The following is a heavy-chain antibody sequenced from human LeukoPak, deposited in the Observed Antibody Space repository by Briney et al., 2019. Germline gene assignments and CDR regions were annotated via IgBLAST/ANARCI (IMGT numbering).Heavy chain of an antibody. Sequence: GGSLRLSCAASGFTFSSYWMHWVRQPPGKGLVWVSRINSDGSSTSYADSVKGRFTISRDNAKDTLYLQMNSLRAEDTAVYYCARGLYCSGGSRYSRPNWFDPWGQGTLVTVSS. CDR2: INSDGSST. CDR3: ARGLYCSGGSRYSRPNWFDP. J-gene: IGHJ5*02. D-gene: IGHD2-15*01. CDR1: GFTFSSYW. V-gene: IGHV3-74*01.